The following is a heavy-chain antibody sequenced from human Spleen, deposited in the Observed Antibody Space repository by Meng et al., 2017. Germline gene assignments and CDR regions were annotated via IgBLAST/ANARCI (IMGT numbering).Heavy chain of an antibody. V-gene: IGHV3-30-3*01. CDR3: ARDPSDIVLMVYGDFPYFDI. Sequence: QLVESGGGVVQPGRSLRLSCAASGFTFSSYAMHWVRQAPGKGLEWVAVISYDGSNKYYADSVQGRFTISRDNSKNTLYLQMNSLRAEDTAVYYCARDPSDIVLMVYGDFPYFDIWGQGTMVTVSS. CDR1: GFTFSSYA. J-gene: IGHJ3*02. D-gene: IGHD2-8*01. CDR2: ISYDGSNK.